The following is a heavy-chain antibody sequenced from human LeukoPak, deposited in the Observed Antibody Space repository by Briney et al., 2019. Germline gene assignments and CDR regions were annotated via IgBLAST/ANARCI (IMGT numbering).Heavy chain of an antibody. Sequence: GGSLTLSCAASGFTFSTYCMNWVRQPGGKGRAWVSSISSHSRYIYYADSVKGRFTISRDNAKNSLYLQMICLRAEDTAGYYCASWGGGYENDYDNDYWGQGTLVTVSS. CDR3: ASWGGGYENDYDNDY. V-gene: IGHV3-21*01. CDR1: GFTFSTYC. D-gene: IGHD3-22*01. CDR2: ISSHSRYI. J-gene: IGHJ4*02.